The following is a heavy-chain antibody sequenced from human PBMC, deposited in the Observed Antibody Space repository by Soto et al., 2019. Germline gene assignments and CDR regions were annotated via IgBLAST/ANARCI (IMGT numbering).Heavy chain of an antibody. V-gene: IGHV1-2*06. CDR1: GYTFTDHY. CDR3: ARAAVLSFTRFYDVDV. Sequence: QVQLLQSGAALKKPGASVRVSCKSSGYTFTDHYIHWVRQAPGQGLEWMGRINPHNGGTAYEANYRGRVTMTRDTSGSTAFLDLTRLTPNDTAIYYCARAAVLSFTRFYDVDVWGQGTTVTVSS. CDR2: INPHNGGT. D-gene: IGHD6-25*01. J-gene: IGHJ6*02.